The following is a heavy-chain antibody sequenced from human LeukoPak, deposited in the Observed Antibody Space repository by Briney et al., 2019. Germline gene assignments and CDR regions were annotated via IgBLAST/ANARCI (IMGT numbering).Heavy chain of an antibody. CDR2: IRSKTNSYAT. CDR1: GFTFSGSA. V-gene: IGHV3-73*01. J-gene: IGHJ5*02. Sequence: GGSLRLSCAASGFTFSGSAMHWVRQASGKGLEWVGRIRSKTNSYATSYAASVKGRFALSRDDSKNTAYLQMNSLKTEDTAVYYCTSRFDPWGQGTLVTVSS. CDR3: TSRFDP.